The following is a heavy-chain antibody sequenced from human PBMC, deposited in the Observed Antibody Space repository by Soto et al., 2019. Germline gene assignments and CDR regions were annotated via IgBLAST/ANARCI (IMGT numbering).Heavy chain of an antibody. Sequence: ASVKVSCKASGYTFTSYDINWVRQATGQGLEWMGWMNPNSGNTGYAQKFQGRVTMTRNTSISTAYMELSSLRSEDTAVHYCAREDIVVVPAARDYYYYYMDVWGKGTMVTVSS. J-gene: IGHJ6*03. D-gene: IGHD2-2*01. V-gene: IGHV1-8*01. CDR1: GYTFTSYD. CDR3: AREDIVVVPAARDYYYYYMDV. CDR2: MNPNSGNT.